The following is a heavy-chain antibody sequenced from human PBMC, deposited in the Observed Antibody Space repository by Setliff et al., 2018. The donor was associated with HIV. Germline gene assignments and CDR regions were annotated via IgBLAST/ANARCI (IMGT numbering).Heavy chain of an antibody. CDR2: ISYDGSNK. V-gene: IGHV3-33*05. Sequence: GGSLRLSCVASGFSFSNYGMHWVRQAPGKGLEWVAVISYDGSNKYYADSVKGRFTISRDNSKNSLYLQMNSLRAEDTAVYYCARDPYPYFDYGDWYFDLWGRGTLVTVS. CDR3: ARDPYPYFDYGDWYFDL. D-gene: IGHD4-17*01. CDR1: GFSFSNYG. J-gene: IGHJ2*01.